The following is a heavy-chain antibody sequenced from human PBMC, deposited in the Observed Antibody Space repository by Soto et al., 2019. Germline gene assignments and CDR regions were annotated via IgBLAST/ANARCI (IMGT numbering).Heavy chain of an antibody. V-gene: IGHV3-48*01. CDR3: ARDFGTWFGGMDV. D-gene: IGHD3-10*01. CDR1: GFTFSSYS. CDR2: ISSSSSTI. J-gene: IGHJ6*02. Sequence: EVQLVESGGGLAQPGGSLRLSCAASGFTFSSYSMNWVRQAPGKGLEWVSYISSSSSTIYYADSVKRRFTISRDNAKNSGYLQMNSLRAEDTALYYCARDFGTWFGGMDVWGRGTTVTVSS.